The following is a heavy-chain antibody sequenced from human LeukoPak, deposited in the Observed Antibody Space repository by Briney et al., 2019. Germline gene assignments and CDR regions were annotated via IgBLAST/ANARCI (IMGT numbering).Heavy chain of an antibody. CDR2: INPSGGSS. CDR3: ARHNHMDV. J-gene: IGHJ6*02. CDR1: GYTFTSYY. Sequence: ASVKVSCKASGYTFTSYYMHWVRQAPGQGLEWMGIINPSGGSSSHAQKLQGRVTMTSDTSTGTVYMELSSLRSEDTAIYYCARHNHMDVWGQGTTVTVS. V-gene: IGHV1-46*01. D-gene: IGHD1-14*01.